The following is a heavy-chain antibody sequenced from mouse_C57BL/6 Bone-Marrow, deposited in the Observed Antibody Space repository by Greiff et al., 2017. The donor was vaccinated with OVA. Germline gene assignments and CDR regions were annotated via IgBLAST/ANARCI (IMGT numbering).Heavy chain of an antibody. Sequence: EVQLQQSGPELVKPGASVKISCKASGYTFTDYNMDWVKQSHGKSLEWIGDINPNNGGTNYNQKFKGKATLTVDKSSSTAYMELRSLTSEDTAVYYCARWDYGSSPWYFDVWGTGTTVTVSS. V-gene: IGHV1-18*01. CDR2: INPNNGGT. D-gene: IGHD1-1*01. CDR3: ARWDYGSSPWYFDV. CDR1: GYTFTDYN. J-gene: IGHJ1*03.